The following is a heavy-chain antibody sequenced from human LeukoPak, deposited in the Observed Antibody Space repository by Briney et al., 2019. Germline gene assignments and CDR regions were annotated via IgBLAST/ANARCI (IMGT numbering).Heavy chain of an antibody. J-gene: IGHJ4*02. CDR3: VTGFLGY. Sequence: GESLKISCAASGFTFSSYWMTWVRQAPGKGLEWVANINQDGSEKYSVDSVKGRFTISRDNAKNSLYLQMNSLRDEDTAEYYCVTGFLGYWGQGTLVTVSS. V-gene: IGHV3-7*01. D-gene: IGHD7-27*01. CDR2: INQDGSEK. CDR1: GFTFSSYW.